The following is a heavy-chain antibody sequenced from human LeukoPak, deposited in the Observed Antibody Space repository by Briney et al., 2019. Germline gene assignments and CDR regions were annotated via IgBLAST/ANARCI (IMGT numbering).Heavy chain of an antibody. CDR1: GFTFDDYA. Sequence: GGSLRLSCAASGFTFDDYAMHWVRQVPGKGLEWVSGISWSSGSIGYADSVKGRFTISRDNAKNSLYLQMNSLRAEDTALYYCAKAVGGSYFVGFDYWGQGTLVTVSS. CDR3: AKAVGGSYFVGFDY. D-gene: IGHD1-26*01. CDR2: ISWSSGSI. J-gene: IGHJ4*02. V-gene: IGHV3-9*01.